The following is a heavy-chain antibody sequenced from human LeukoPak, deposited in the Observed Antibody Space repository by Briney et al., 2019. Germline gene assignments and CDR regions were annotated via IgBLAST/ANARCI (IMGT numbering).Heavy chain of an antibody. CDR3: ASESITMVRGVLY. D-gene: IGHD3-10*01. Sequence: GGSLRLSCAASGFTFSAYSMNWVRQAPGKGLEWVSSISSSRGYTYYAESVKGRFTMSRENAKKSLYLQMNSLRAEDTAVYYCASESITMVRGVLYWGQGTLVTVSS. J-gene: IGHJ4*02. V-gene: IGHV3-21*01. CDR1: GFTFSAYS. CDR2: ISSSRGYT.